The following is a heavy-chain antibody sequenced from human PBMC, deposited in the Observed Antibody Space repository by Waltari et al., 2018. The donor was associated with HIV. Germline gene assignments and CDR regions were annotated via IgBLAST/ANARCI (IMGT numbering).Heavy chain of an antibody. D-gene: IGHD2-8*01. Sequence: EVQLVESGGGLVQPGGYLRLSCAASGFTFSSYWMHWVRQAPGKGLVWVSRINSDGSSTSYADSVKGRFTISRDNAKNTLYLQMNSLRAEDTAVYYCARDPGELYRLAYGMDVWGQGTTVTVSS. CDR2: INSDGSST. CDR3: ARDPGELYRLAYGMDV. CDR1: GFTFSSYW. V-gene: IGHV3-74*01. J-gene: IGHJ6*02.